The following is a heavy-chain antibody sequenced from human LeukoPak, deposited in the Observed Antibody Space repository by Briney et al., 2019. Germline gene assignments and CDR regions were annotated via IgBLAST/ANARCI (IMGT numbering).Heavy chain of an antibody. CDR2: IIPILGIA. D-gene: IGHD4-17*01. CDR3: ARAVTTVTAALGY. Sequence: SVKVSCKASGGTFSSYAISWVRQAPGQGLEWMGRIIPILGIANYAQKFQGRVTITADKSTSTAYMELSSLRSEDTAVYYCARAVTTVTAALGYWGQGTLVIVSS. J-gene: IGHJ4*02. V-gene: IGHV1-69*04. CDR1: GGTFSSYA.